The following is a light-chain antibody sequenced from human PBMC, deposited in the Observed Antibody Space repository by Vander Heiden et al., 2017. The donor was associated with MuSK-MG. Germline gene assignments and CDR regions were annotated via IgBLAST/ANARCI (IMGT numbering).Light chain of an antibody. J-gene: IGLJ2*01. V-gene: IGLV3-1*01. CDR3: QAWDSSTVV. CDR2: KDD. Sequence: SYELTQPPSVSVSPGQTASITCPADQLGNKYVCWYQQRPGPSPVLVIYKDDQRPSGIPERFSGSNSGNTATLTISGTQAMDEDDYYCQAWDSSTVVSGGGTKLTVL. CDR1: QLGNKY.